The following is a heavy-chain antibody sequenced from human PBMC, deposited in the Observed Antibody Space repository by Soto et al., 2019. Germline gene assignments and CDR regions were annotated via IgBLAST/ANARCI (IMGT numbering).Heavy chain of an antibody. V-gene: IGHV3-66*01. CDR1: GFSVRSNY. Sequence: PGGSLRLSCAASGFSVRSNYMTWVRQAPGKGLEWVSILYTDATTYYADSVKGRFTISRDNSKNTLYLQMNSLRAEDTALYFCATLAVANAFDIWGQGTMVTVSS. CDR2: LYTDATT. CDR3: ATLAVANAFDI. D-gene: IGHD6-19*01. J-gene: IGHJ3*02.